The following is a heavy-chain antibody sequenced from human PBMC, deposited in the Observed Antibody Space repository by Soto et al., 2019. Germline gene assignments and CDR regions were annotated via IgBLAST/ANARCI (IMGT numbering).Heavy chain of an antibody. V-gene: IGHV3-15*01. CDR1: GFTFSNAW. J-gene: IGHJ4*02. Sequence: GGSLRLSCAASGFTFSNAWMSWVRQAPGKGLEWVGRIKSKTDGGTTDYAAPVKGRFTISSDDSKNTLYLQMNSLKTEDTAVYYCTTDSPLIGRFLEWQEPDYWGQGTLVTVSS. D-gene: IGHD3-3*01. CDR3: TTDSPLIGRFLEWQEPDY. CDR2: IKSKTDGGTT.